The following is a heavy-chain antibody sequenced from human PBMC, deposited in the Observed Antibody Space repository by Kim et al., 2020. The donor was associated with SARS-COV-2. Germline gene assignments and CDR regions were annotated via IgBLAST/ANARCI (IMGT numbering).Heavy chain of an antibody. D-gene: IGHD5-12*01. V-gene: IGHV3-23*01. CDR3: AKDMSVWGVANYFDH. CDR2: IDAGGNGP. CDR1: GFTFSDYA. J-gene: IGHJ4*01. Sequence: GGSLRLSCAASGFTFSDYAMTWVRKTPGKGLEWVSTIDAGGNGPSYADSVRGRFTISRANPQSTLYLQMNSLRAEDSAIYYCAKDMSVWGVANYFDHWG.